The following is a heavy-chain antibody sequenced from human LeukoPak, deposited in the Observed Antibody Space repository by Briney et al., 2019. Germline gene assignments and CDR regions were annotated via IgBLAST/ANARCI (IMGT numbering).Heavy chain of an antibody. CDR1: GYTFTSYD. CDR2: MNPNSGNT. D-gene: IGHD5-18*01. Sequence: ASVKVSCKASGYTFTSYDINWVRQATGQGLEWMGWMNPNSGNTGYAQRSQGRVTMTRNTSISTAYMELSSLRSEDTAVYYCARGSQGYSYGFWGFDPWGQGTLVTVSS. CDR3: ARGSQGYSYGFWGFDP. J-gene: IGHJ5*02. V-gene: IGHV1-8*01.